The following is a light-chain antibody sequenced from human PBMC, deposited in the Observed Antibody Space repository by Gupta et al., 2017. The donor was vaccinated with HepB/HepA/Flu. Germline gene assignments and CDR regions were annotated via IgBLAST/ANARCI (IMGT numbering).Light chain of an antibody. CDR3: LQDCSSPFT. CDR1: QSVSSSY. J-gene: IGKJ5*01. Sequence: EIVLTQSPGTLSLSPGERATLSCRASQSVSSSYLAWYQQKPGQAPRLLIYGASSRATGIPDRFSGSGSGTDFTLTISRLEPEDFAVYYCLQDCSSPFTFGQGTQMDIK. CDR2: GAS. V-gene: IGKV3-20*01.